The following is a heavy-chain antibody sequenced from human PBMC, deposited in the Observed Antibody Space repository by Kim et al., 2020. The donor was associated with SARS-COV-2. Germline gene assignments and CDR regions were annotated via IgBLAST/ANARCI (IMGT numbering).Heavy chain of an antibody. Sequence: SETLSLTCTVSGGSISSSSYYWGWIRQPPGKGLEWIGSIYYSGSTYYNPSLKSRVTISVDTSKNQFSLKLSSVTAADTAVYYCARILQHYDYVWGSYRNDAFDIWGQGTMVTVSS. CDR3: ARILQHYDYVWGSYRNDAFDI. J-gene: IGHJ3*02. CDR2: IYYSGST. V-gene: IGHV4-39*07. CDR1: GGSISSSSYY. D-gene: IGHD3-16*02.